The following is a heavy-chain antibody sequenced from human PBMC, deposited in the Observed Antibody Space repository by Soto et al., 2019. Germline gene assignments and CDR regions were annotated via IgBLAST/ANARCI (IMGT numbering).Heavy chain of an antibody. CDR1: GGSISSFY. CDR3: ARGKQWIDY. CDR2: IYYSGST. V-gene: IGHV4-59*01. J-gene: IGHJ4*02. D-gene: IGHD6-19*01. Sequence: SETLSLTCTVSGGSISSFYWSWIRQPPGKGLEWIGYIYYSGSTNYNPSLKSRVTISVDTSKNQFSLKLSSVTAADTAVYYCARGKQWIDYWGQGTLVTVSS.